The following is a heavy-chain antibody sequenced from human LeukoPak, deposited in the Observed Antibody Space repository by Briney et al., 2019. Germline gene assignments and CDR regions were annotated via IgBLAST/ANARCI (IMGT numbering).Heavy chain of an antibody. CDR1: GYTFTGYY. CDR3: ARVDSGSYYYYFDY. D-gene: IGHD1-26*01. Sequence: GASVKVSCKASGYTFTGYYMHWVRQAPGQGLEWMGWINPNSGGTNYAQKFQGRVTMTRDTSISTAYMELSRLRSDDTAVYYCARVDSGSYYYYFDYWGQGTLVTVSS. V-gene: IGHV1-2*02. CDR2: INPNSGGT. J-gene: IGHJ4*02.